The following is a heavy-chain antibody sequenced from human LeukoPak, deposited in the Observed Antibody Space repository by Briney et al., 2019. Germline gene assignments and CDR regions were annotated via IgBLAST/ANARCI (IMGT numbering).Heavy chain of an antibody. D-gene: IGHD3-10*01. CDR1: RGSVKTYS. J-gene: IGHJ3*02. V-gene: IGHV4-59*08. CDR2: IYYSGST. CDR3: ARHLFGGFGGLDAFDI. Sequence: SETLSLTCTVSRGSVKTYSWSWVRQPPGKGLEWIGYIYYSGSTNYNPSLKSRVTISVDTSKNQFPLKLSSVTAADTAVYYCARHLFGGFGGLDAFDIWGQGTMVTVSS.